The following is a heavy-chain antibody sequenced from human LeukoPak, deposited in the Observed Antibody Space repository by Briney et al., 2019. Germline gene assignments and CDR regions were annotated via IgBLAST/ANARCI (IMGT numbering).Heavy chain of an antibody. CDR1: GFTFSDYY. J-gene: IGHJ4*02. CDR3: ARVMGNYATDY. D-gene: IGHD1-7*01. V-gene: IGHV3-11*04. Sequence: GGSLRLSCAASGFTFSDYYMSWIRQAPGKGLEWVSYISSGDNTIFYADSVKGRFTMSRDNAKNSLYLQMNSLRAEDTAVYYCARVMGNYATDYWGQGTLVTVSS. CDR2: ISSGDNTI.